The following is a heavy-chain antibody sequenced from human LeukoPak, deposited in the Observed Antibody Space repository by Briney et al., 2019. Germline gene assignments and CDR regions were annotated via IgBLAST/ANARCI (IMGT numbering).Heavy chain of an antibody. J-gene: IGHJ4*02. V-gene: IGHV3-21*01. Sequence: PGGSLRLPCAASGFTFRSYNMNWVRQAPGKGLEWVSSISGSSSYIYYADSVKGRFTISRDNAKISLYLQMNSLRAEDTAVYYCARDGYSYGSDYWGQGTLVTVSS. CDR1: GFTFRSYN. D-gene: IGHD5-18*01. CDR2: ISGSSSYI. CDR3: ARDGYSYGSDY.